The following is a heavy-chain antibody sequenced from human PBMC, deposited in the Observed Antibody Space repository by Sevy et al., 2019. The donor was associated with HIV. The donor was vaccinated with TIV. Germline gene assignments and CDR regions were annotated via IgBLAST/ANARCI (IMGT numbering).Heavy chain of an antibody. J-gene: IGHJ6*02. CDR3: AKDIGCGCGQGCYYSGMDV. Sequence: GGSLRLSCAASGFKFNDFAMHWVRQAPGKGLEWVSGISWNSGNIDYEDSVKGRFTISRDNAKNSLYLQMNSLRTEDTALYYCAKDIGCGCGQGCYYSGMDVWGQGTTVTVSS. V-gene: IGHV3-9*01. D-gene: IGHD2-21*01. CDR2: ISWNSGNI. CDR1: GFKFNDFA.